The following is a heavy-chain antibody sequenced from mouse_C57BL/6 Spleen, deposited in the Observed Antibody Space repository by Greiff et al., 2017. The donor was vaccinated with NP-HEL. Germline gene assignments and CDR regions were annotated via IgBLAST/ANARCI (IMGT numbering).Heavy chain of an antibody. J-gene: IGHJ2*02. V-gene: IGHV1-55*01. D-gene: IGHD2-5*01. Sequence: VQLQQSGAELVKPGASVKMSCKASGYTFTIYWITWVKQRPGQGLEWIGDIYPGSGDTNYNEKFKTKATLTVDTSSSTAYMQLSSLTSEDSAVYYCARDSNYPYYFDYWGRGTSLTVSS. CDR2: IYPGSGDT. CDR3: ARDSNYPYYFDY. CDR1: GYTFTIYW.